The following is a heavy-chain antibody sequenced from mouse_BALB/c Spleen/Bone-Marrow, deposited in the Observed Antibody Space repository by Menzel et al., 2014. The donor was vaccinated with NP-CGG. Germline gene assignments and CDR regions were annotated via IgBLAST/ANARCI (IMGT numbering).Heavy chain of an antibody. D-gene: IGHD1-1*01. CDR3: ASYYYGSSGFAY. J-gene: IGHJ3*01. CDR2: IDPANGNT. CDR1: GFNIKDTY. V-gene: IGHV14-3*02. Sequence: VQLQQSGAELVKPGASVKLSCTASGFNIKDTYMHWVKQRPEQGLEWIGRIDPANGNTKYDPKFQGKATITADTSSNTAYLQLSRLTSEDTAVYYCASYYYGSSGFAYWGQGTLVTVSA.